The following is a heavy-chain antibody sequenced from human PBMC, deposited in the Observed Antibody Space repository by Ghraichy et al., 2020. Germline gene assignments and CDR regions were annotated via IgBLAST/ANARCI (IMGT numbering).Heavy chain of an antibody. Sequence: SETLSLTCTVSGGSISSYYWSWIRQPAGKGLEWIGRIYTSGSTNYNPSLKSRVTMSVDTSKNQFSLKLSSVTAADTAVYYCAMSSGWYYYYYYMDVWGKGTTVTVSS. CDR3: AMSSGWYYYYYYMDV. V-gene: IGHV4-4*07. CDR2: IYTSGST. D-gene: IGHD6-19*01. J-gene: IGHJ6*03. CDR1: GGSISSYY.